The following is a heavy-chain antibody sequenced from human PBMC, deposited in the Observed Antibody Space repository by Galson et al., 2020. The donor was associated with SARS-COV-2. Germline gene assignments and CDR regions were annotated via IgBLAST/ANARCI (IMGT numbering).Heavy chain of an antibody. CDR3: ARGGEWELPYYFDY. CDR1: GFTFSNYV. V-gene: IGHV3-30*04. Sequence: GGSLRLSCAASGFTFSNYVMHWVRQAPGKGPAWVAVISSDGSNSFYADSLKGRFTISRDNSKRTLYLKMNSLRAEDTAVYYCARGGEWELPYYFDYWGQGTLVTVSS. CDR2: ISSDGSNS. J-gene: IGHJ4*02. D-gene: IGHD1-26*01.